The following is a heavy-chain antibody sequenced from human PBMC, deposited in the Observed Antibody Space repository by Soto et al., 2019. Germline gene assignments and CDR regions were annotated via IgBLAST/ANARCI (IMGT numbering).Heavy chain of an antibody. CDR1: GFTVSSNY. D-gene: IGHD6-19*01. CDR3: AREGDSSGWFHYNGMDV. J-gene: IGHJ6*02. CDR2: IYSGGST. Sequence: EVQLVESGGGLIQPGGSLRLSCAASGFTVSSNYMSWVRQAPGKGLEWVSVIYSGGSTYYADSGKGRFTTSRERSNNTLYLQMNSLRAEDTAVYYFAREGDSSGWFHYNGMDVWGQGTTVTVSS. V-gene: IGHV3-53*01.